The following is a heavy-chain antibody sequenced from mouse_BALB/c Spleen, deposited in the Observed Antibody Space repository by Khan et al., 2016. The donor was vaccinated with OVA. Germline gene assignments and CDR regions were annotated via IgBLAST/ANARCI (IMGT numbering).Heavy chain of an antibody. CDR3: ARDSNLDY. V-gene: IGHV5-17*02. CDR2: ISSGSSNI. J-gene: IGHJ2*01. CDR1: GFTFSRFG. Sequence: EVQLVESGGGLVQPGGSRKLSCAASGFTFSRFGMHWVRQAPEKGLEWVAYISSGSSNIYYSDTVKGRFTISRDNPKNTLFLQLTSLRSADTAIYYCARDSNLDYWGEGTTVTVSS.